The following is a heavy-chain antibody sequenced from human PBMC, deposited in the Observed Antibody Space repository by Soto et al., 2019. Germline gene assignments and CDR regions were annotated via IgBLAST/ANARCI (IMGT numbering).Heavy chain of an antibody. V-gene: IGHV3-30*18. Sequence: QVQLVESGGGVVQPGRSLRLSCAASGFTFSSYGMHWARQAPGKGLEWVAVISYDGSNKYYADSVKGRFTISRDNSKNTLYLQMTSLRAEDTAVYYCAKTYCSGGSCYLAEYFQHWGQGTLVTVSS. CDR3: AKTYCSGGSCYLAEYFQH. J-gene: IGHJ1*01. CDR1: GFTFSSYG. D-gene: IGHD2-15*01. CDR2: ISYDGSNK.